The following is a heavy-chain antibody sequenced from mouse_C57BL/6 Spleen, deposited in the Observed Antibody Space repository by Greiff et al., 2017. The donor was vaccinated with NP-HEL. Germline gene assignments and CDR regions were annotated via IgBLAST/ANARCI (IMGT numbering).Heavy chain of an antibody. CDR2: IYPGDGDT. CDR1: GYAFSSSW. CDR3: ARRDSESCDGYYDWFAY. D-gene: IGHD2-3*01. J-gene: IGHJ3*01. Sequence: VQLQQSGPELVKPGASVKISCKASGYAFSSSWMNWVKQRPGKGLEWIGRIYPGDGDTNYTGKFKGKATLTADKSSSTAYMQLSSLTSEDSAVYFCARRDSESCDGYYDWFAYWGQGTLVTVSA. V-gene: IGHV1-82*01.